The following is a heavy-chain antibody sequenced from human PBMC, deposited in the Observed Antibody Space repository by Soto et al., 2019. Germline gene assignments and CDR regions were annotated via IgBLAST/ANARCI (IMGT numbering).Heavy chain of an antibody. CDR3: AHPTEPGTIVFDI. CDR1: GFSLTTNGVG. D-gene: IGHD6-13*01. J-gene: IGHJ3*02. V-gene: IGHV2-5*02. CDR2: IYWDDAR. Sequence: QITLKESGPTLVKPTQTLTLTCMFSGFSLTTNGVGVGWIRQPPGKALEWLALIYWDDARRYSPSLSSRLTITKDTSKNQVVLTLTSMDPVDTATYCCAHPTEPGTIVFDIWGQGTMVTV.